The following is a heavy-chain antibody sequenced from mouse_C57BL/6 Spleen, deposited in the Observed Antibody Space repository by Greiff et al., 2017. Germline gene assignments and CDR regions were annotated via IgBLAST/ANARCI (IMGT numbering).Heavy chain of an antibody. D-gene: IGHD1-1*01. Sequence: DVKLVESGGGLVKPGGSLKLSCAASGFTFSDYGMHWVRQAPEKGLEWVAYISSGSSTIYYAATVKGRFTISRDNAKNTLFLQMTSLRSEDTAMYYCARPTAVVAPFDYWGQGTTLTVSS. CDR2: ISSGSSTI. CDR3: ARPTAVVAPFDY. J-gene: IGHJ2*01. CDR1: GFTFSDYG. V-gene: IGHV5-17*01.